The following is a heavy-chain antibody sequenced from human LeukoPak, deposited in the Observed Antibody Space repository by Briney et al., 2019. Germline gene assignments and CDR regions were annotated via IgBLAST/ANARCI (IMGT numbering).Heavy chain of an antibody. V-gene: IGHV3-30*18. CDR3: AKRAGGAATRNWFDP. Sequence: GGSLRLSCAASGFTFSSYGMHWVRQAPGKGLEWVAVISYDGSNKYYADSVKGRFTISRDNSKNTLYLQMNSLRAEDTAVYYCAKRAGGAATRNWFDPWGQGTLVTVSS. CDR1: GFTFSSYG. J-gene: IGHJ5*02. CDR2: ISYDGSNK. D-gene: IGHD3-16*01.